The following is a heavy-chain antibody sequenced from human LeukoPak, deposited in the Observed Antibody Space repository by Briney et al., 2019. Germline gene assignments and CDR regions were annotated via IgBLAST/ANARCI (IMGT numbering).Heavy chain of an antibody. V-gene: IGHV4-39*01. CDR1: GGSISSSSYY. CDR2: IYYSGST. CDR3: ATPRRGYCSSTSCPHDAFDI. Sequence: SETLSLTCTVSGGSISSSSYYWGWIRQPPGKGLEWIGSIYYSGSTYYNPSLKSRLTISVGTSKNQFSLRLSSVTAADTAVCYCATPRRGYCSSTSCPHDAFDIWGQGTMVTVSS. J-gene: IGHJ3*02. D-gene: IGHD2-2*01.